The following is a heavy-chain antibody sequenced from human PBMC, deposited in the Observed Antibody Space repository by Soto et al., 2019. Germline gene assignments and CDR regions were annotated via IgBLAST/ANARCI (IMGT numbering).Heavy chain of an antibody. J-gene: IGHJ4*02. V-gene: IGHV3-21*02. CDR3: ARGDAYNSFAY. CDR1: GFHFSSYT. D-gene: IGHD1-1*01. Sequence: EVQLMESGGGLVKPGGSLRLSCAASGFHFSSYTMNWVRQAPGKGLEWVSSISSSGDYIYYADSVKGRFTISRDNAKNSLYLQMSSLRAWDTAMFYCARGDAYNSFAYWGQGALVTVAS. CDR2: ISSSGDYI.